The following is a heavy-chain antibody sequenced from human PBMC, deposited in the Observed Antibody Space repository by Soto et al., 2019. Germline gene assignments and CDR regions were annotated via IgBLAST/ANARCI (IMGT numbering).Heavy chain of an antibody. CDR2: INHSGST. J-gene: IGHJ1*01. CDR1: GGSFSGYY. Sequence: PSETLSLTCAVYGGSFSGYYWSWIRQPPGKGLEWIGEINHSGSTNYNPSLKSRVTISVDTSKNQFSLKLSSVTAADTAVYYCASHKTKYFQHWGQGTLVTVSS. CDR3: ASHKTKYFQH. V-gene: IGHV4-34*01.